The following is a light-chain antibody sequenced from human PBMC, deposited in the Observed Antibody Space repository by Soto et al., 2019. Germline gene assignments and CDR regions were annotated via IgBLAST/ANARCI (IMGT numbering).Light chain of an antibody. Sequence: SYVLTQPPWVSVAPGQTARITCGANNIGSKIVHWFQQKPGQAPVLVVYDDDRRPSGIPERFSASTFGNTATLTISRVEGGDEADYYCQVWAGSSDQVFGGGTEVAVL. CDR3: QVWAGSSDQV. J-gene: IGLJ2*01. V-gene: IGLV3-21*02. CDR1: NIGSKI. CDR2: DDD.